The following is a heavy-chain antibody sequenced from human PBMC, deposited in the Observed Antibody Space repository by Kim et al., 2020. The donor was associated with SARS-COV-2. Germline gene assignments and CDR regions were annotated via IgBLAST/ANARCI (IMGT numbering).Heavy chain of an antibody. J-gene: IGHJ1*01. D-gene: IGHD2-2*02. CDR2: ISYDGSNK. V-gene: IGHV3-30-3*01. Sequence: GSLRLSCAASGFTFSSYAMHWVRQAPGKGLEWVAVISYDGSNKYYADSVKGRFTISRDNSKNTLYLQMNSLRAEDTAVYYCARGGRYCSSTSCYSAEYFQHWGQGTLVTVSS. CDR3: ARGGRYCSSTSCYSAEYFQH. CDR1: GFTFSSYA.